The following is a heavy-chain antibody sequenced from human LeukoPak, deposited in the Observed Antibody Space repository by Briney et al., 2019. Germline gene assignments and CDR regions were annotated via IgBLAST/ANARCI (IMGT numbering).Heavy chain of an antibody. CDR3: AKDIPRVAAAGYFDY. CDR2: IRYDGSNK. V-gene: IGHV3-30*02. J-gene: IGHJ4*02. D-gene: IGHD6-13*01. Sequence: GGSLRLSCAASGFTFSSYGMHWVRQAPGKGLEWVAFIRYDGSNKYYADSVKGRFTISRDNSKNTLYLQMNSLRAEDTAVYYCAKDIPRVAAAGYFDYWGQGTLVTVSS. CDR1: GFTFSSYG.